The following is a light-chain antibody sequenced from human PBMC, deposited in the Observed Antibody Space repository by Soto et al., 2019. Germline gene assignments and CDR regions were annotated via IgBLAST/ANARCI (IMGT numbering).Light chain of an antibody. Sequence: QSVLTQPPSVSGAPGQRVTVSCTGRNSNIGAGYDVHWYQHLPGTAPKLLIYGNINRPPGVPDRFSGAKSGTSASLAITGLQAEDEADYYCQSYDTSLSGVVFGGGTKVTVL. CDR1: NSNIGAGYD. CDR3: QSYDTSLSGVV. CDR2: GNI. V-gene: IGLV1-40*01. J-gene: IGLJ2*01.